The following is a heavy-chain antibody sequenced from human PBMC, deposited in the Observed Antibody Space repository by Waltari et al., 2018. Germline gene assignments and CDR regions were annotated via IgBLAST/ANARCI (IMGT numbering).Heavy chain of an antibody. CDR1: GGSFSGYY. CDR2: IKHSGMT. CDR3: ARGPIGCSSTSCLGWFDP. J-gene: IGHJ5*02. Sequence: QVQLQQWGAGLLKPSETLSLTCAVYGGSFSGYYWSWIREPPGKGLEWIGEIKHSGMTTTNPSLRSRVTISVDTSKNQFSLKLSSVTAADTAVYYCARGPIGCSSTSCLGWFDPWGQGTLVTVSS. V-gene: IGHV4-34*01. D-gene: IGHD2-2*01.